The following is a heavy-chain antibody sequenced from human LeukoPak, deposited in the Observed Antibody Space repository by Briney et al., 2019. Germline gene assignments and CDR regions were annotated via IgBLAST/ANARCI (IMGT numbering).Heavy chain of an antibody. Sequence: SETPSLACADDGEXSTGYYCSWIRHPTPNGPQWIGEINHSGSTNYNPSLKSRVTIAVDTSKNEFSLKLNSVTAADTAVYYCANALPRRPFDVWGQGTLVTVSS. CDR2: INHSGST. CDR1: GEXSTGYY. J-gene: IGHJ3*01. V-gene: IGHV4-34*01. CDR3: ANALPRRPFDV.